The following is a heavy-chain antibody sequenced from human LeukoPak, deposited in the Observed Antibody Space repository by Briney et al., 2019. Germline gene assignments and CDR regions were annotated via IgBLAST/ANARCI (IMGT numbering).Heavy chain of an antibody. J-gene: IGHJ4*02. Sequence: SETLSLTCTVSGYSISSGYYWGWIRQPPGKGLEWIGSIYHSGSTYYNPSLKSRVTISVDTSKNQFSLKLSSVTAADTAVYYCASDRGVRGYYYDSSGSHYFDYWGQGTLVTVSS. CDR2: IYHSGST. CDR1: GYSISSGYY. D-gene: IGHD3-22*01. CDR3: ASDRGVRGYYYDSSGSHYFDY. V-gene: IGHV4-38-2*02.